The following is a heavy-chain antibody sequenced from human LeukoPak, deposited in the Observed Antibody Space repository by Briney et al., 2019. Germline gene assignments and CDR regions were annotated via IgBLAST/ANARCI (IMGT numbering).Heavy chain of an antibody. J-gene: IGHJ4*02. CDR1: GFSLSPSAVG. V-gene: IGHV2-5*02. CDR3: AHSCGGGNSAYFDH. Sequence: SGPTLAKPTQTLTLTGTFSGFSLSPSAVGVGWVRHPPGEALEWLAVIYWDDDKRYSPSLKRRLTIIKDPSENQVVLTMTNMDPVDTATYYCAHSCGGGNSAYFDHWGQGTLVTVSS. CDR2: IYWDDDK. D-gene: IGHD4-23*01.